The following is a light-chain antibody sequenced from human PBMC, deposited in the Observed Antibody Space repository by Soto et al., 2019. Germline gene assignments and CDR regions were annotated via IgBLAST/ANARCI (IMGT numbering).Light chain of an antibody. V-gene: IGLV2-14*01. CDR2: EVA. CDR3: SSYTTSTSFIL. J-gene: IGLJ2*01. CDR1: SRDIGFYNY. Sequence: QSVLTQPASVSGSPGQSITISCTGTSRDIGFYNYVSWYQQHPGKAPKLIIYEVAKRPSGVSSRFSGSKSGNTASLTISGLQAEDEADYHCSSYTTSTSFILFGGGTKLTVL.